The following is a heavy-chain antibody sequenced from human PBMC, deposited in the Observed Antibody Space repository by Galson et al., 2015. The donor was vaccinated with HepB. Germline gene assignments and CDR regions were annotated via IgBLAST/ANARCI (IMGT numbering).Heavy chain of an antibody. CDR1: GYTFTSYD. CDR3: ARDGGHYDFWSAGPPGYYYGMDV. D-gene: IGHD3-3*01. J-gene: IGHJ6*02. V-gene: IGHV1-8*01. Sequence: SVKVSCKASGYTFTSYDINWVRQATGQGLEWMGWMNPNSGNTGYAQKFQGRVTMTRNTSISTAYMELSSLRSEDTAVYYCARDGGHYDFWSAGPPGYYYGMDVWGQGTTVTVSS. CDR2: MNPNSGNT.